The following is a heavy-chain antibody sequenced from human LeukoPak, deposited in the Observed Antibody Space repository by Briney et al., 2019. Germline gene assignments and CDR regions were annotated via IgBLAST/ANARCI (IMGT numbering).Heavy chain of an antibody. CDR3: ARDFRTQLDGYSPPHSFDY. CDR1: GFTFSSYS. J-gene: IGHJ4*02. CDR2: ISSSSSYT. V-gene: IGHV3-21*01. Sequence: PGGSLRLSCAASGFTFSSYSMNWVRQAPGKGLEWVSSISSSSSYTSYADSLKGRFTISRDNAKNSLYLQMNSLRAEDTAVYYCARDFRTQLDGYSPPHSFDYWGQGTLVTVSS. D-gene: IGHD5-24*01.